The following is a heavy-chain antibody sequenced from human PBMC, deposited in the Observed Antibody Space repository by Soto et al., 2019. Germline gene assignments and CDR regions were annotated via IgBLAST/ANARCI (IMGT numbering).Heavy chain of an antibody. J-gene: IGHJ5*02. CDR1: GYTFTSYG. CDR3: ARVIAAAGRGNWFDP. CDR2: ISACNGNT. D-gene: IGHD6-13*01. V-gene: IGHV1-18*04. Sequence: AAVKVSCKASGYTFTSYGISWVRQAPGQGLEGMGWISACNGNTNYAQKLQGRVTMTTDTSTSTAYMELRSLRSDDTAVYYCARVIAAAGRGNWFDPWGQGTLVTVSS.